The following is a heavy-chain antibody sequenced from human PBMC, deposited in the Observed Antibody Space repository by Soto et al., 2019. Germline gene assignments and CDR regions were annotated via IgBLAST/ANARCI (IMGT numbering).Heavy chain of an antibody. CDR2: ISYDGSNK. CDR1: GFTFSSYA. V-gene: IGHV3-30-3*01. Sequence: QVQLVESGGGVVQPGRSLRLSCAASGFTFSSYAMHWVRQAPGKGLEWVAVISYDGSNKYYADSVKGRFTISRDNSKNKLYLQMNSLRAEDTAVYYCARDHRSYGMDVWGQGTTVTVSS. CDR3: ARDHRSYGMDV. J-gene: IGHJ6*02.